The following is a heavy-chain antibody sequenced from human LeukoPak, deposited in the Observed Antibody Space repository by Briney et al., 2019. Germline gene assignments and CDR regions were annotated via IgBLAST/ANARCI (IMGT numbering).Heavy chain of an antibody. CDR1: GYSFTSYW. D-gene: IGHD2-2*02. V-gene: IGHV5-51*01. J-gene: IGHJ5*02. CDR2: IYPGDSDT. Sequence: GESLKISCKGSGYSFTSYWIGWVRQMPGKGLEWMGIIYPGDSDTRYSPSFQGQVTISADKSISTAYLQWSSLKASDTAMYYCARRLVAGYCSSTSCYTNWFDPWGQGTLVTVSS. CDR3: ARRLVAGYCSSTSCYTNWFDP.